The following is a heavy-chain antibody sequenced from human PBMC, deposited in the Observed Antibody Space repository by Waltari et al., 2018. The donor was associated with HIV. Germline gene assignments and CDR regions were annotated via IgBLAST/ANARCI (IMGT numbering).Heavy chain of an antibody. Sequence: QVRLVESGGALVSPGGSLRLSCAASGFRFSGYYMGWLRQAPGKGLEWIAYISDASDTTYYADSVRGRFTISRDNAKDSLFLQMNSLRAEDTAIYYCASFKLSFFDHWGQGTLVSVSS. D-gene: IGHD2-15*01. V-gene: IGHV3-11*01. CDR3: ASFKLSFFDH. J-gene: IGHJ4*02. CDR2: ISDASDTT. CDR1: GFRFSGYY.